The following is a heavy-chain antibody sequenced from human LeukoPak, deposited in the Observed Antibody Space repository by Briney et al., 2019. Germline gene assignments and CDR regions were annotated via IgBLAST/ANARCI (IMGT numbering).Heavy chain of an antibody. D-gene: IGHD5-18*01. V-gene: IGHV3-48*01. CDR3: ARALRSYSYGTFYY. Sequence: GGSLRLSCAASGFTFSSYSMNWVRQAPGKGLEWVSYISSSSGTIYYADSVKGRFTISRDNAKNSLYLQMNSLRAGDTAVYYCARALRSYSYGTFYYWGQGTLVTVSS. J-gene: IGHJ4*02. CDR1: GFTFSSYS. CDR2: ISSSSGTI.